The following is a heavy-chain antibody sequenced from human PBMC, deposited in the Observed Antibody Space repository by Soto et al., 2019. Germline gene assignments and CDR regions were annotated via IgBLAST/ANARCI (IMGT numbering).Heavy chain of an antibody. J-gene: IGHJ6*02. D-gene: IGHD3-22*01. Sequence: PGGSLRLSCAASGFTFSSYDMHWVRQATGKGLEWVSAIGTAGDTYYPGSVKGRFTISRENAKNSLYLQMNSLRAEDTAVYYCARWDSSSGPPNYYYYGMDVWGQGTTVTVSS. CDR3: ARWDSSSGPPNYYYYGMDV. CDR2: IGTAGDT. CDR1: GFTFSSYD. V-gene: IGHV3-13*01.